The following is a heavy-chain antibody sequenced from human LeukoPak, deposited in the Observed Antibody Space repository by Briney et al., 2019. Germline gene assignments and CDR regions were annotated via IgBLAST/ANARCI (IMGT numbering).Heavy chain of an antibody. Sequence: ASVKVSCKASGYTFTNYAIHWVCQAPGQRLEWMGWINAGNGNTEHSQKFQGRVTITRGTSASTAYMGLSSLRSEDTAVYYCARDPLYGSGSYLDYWGEGTLVTVSS. CDR2: INAGNGNT. J-gene: IGHJ4*02. CDR3: ARDPLYGSGSYLDY. V-gene: IGHV1-3*01. D-gene: IGHD3-10*01. CDR1: GYTFTNYA.